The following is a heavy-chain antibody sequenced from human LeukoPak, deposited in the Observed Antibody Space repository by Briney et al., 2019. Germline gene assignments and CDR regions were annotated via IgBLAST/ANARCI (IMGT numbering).Heavy chain of an antibody. CDR1: GYNFTNYW. J-gene: IGHJ4*02. Sequence: GESLKISCKGSGYNFTNYWIGWVRQVPGKGLEWLGIIYPGDSDTRYSPSFQGQVTISADKSISTAYLQWSSLKASDTAMYYCARRSGSYYYFDYWGQGTLVTVSS. CDR3: ARRSGSYYYFDY. D-gene: IGHD1-26*01. V-gene: IGHV5-51*01. CDR2: IYPGDSDT.